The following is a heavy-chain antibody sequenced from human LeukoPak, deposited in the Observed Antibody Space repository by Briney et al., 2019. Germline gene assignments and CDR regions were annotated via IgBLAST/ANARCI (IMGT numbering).Heavy chain of an antibody. CDR2: IYPGDSGT. D-gene: IGHD5-18*01. J-gene: IGHJ6*03. Sequence: GESLKISCKGSGYSFTSYWIGWVRQMPGKGLEWMGIIYPGDSGTRYSLSFQGQVTISADKSISTAYLQWSSLKASDTAMYYCARLYFGYSYGYNYYYMDVWGKGTTVTVSS. CDR3: ARLYFGYSYGYNYYYMDV. V-gene: IGHV5-51*01. CDR1: GYSFTSYW.